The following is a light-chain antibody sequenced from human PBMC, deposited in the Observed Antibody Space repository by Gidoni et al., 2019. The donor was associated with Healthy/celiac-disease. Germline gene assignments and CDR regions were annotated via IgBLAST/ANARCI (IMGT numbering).Light chain of an antibody. CDR3: QQYYSTPGCS. J-gene: IGKJ2*04. V-gene: IGKV4-1*01. CDR1: QSVLYSSNNKNY. CDR2: WAS. Sequence: DSLAVSLGERATNNCKSSQSVLYSSNNKNYLAWYQQKPGQPPKLLIYWASTRESGVPDRFSGSGSGTDFTLTISSLQVEDVAVYYCQQYYSTPGCSFGQGTKLEIK.